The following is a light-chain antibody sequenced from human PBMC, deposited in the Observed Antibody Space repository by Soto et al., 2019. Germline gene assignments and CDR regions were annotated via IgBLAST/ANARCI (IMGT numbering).Light chain of an antibody. J-gene: IGKJ1*01. Sequence: EIVLTQSPGTLSLSPGERATLSCRSSQSVSSTYLAWYQQKPGQAPRLLIYGASNRDTGIPDRFSGSGSGTDFTLTISRLEPEDFAVYYCQQYGNSPRTFGQGTKVQIK. V-gene: IGKV3-20*01. CDR3: QQYGNSPRT. CDR2: GAS. CDR1: QSVSSTY.